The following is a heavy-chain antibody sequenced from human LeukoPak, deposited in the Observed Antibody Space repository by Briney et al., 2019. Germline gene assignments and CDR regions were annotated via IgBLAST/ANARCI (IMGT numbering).Heavy chain of an antibody. J-gene: IGHJ4*02. V-gene: IGHV1-18*01. CDR1: GYTFTSYG. CDR3: ARDSSEDFYDSSGHYYFDF. CDR2: ISAYNCNT. Sequence: ASVKVSCKASGYTFTSYGMSWVRQAPGQGLEWMGWISAYNCNTNYAQKVQGRVTMTTDTSTSTAYMELRSLRSDDTAVFYCARDSSEDFYDSSGHYYFDFWGQGTLVTVSS. D-gene: IGHD3-22*01.